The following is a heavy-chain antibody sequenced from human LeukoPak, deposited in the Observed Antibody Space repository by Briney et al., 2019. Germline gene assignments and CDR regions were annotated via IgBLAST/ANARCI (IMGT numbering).Heavy chain of an antibody. D-gene: IGHD3-10*01. CDR1: GFPLSSYA. CDR3: AKDMEGSVADYFDY. J-gene: IGHJ4*02. CDR2: ISGGGDTT. Sequence: GGSLRLSRAASGFPLSSYAMSWVRLAPGKGLEWVSGISGGGDTTYYADSVKGRFTISRDNSKNTLYLQMNSLRVDDTAVYYCAKDMEGSVADYFDYWGQGTPVTVSS. V-gene: IGHV3-23*01.